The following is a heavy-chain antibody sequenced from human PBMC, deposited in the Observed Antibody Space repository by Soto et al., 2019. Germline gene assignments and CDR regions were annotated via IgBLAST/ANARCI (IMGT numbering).Heavy chain of an antibody. J-gene: IGHJ4*02. D-gene: IGHD1-7*01. Sequence: XGPASETKQTLILTGSFSGFTLSRKGMSVSWIRQPPGKALEFLALIDWEEEKFYSPSLRTRLTVSKDTSKSQVVLTLTNVDPVDTATYYRTRSTNWNYEYYFDSWGQGTLATVSS. CDR1: GFTLSRKGMS. CDR3: TRSTNWNYEYYFDS. CDR2: IDWEEEK. V-gene: IGHV2-70*01.